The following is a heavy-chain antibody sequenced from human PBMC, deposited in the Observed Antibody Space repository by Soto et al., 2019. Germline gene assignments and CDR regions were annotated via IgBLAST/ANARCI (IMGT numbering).Heavy chain of an antibody. V-gene: IGHV4-4*02. CDR3: ARPDLEVRGGNGNDAFDI. CDR1: GGSISSSNW. CDR2: IYHSGST. Sequence: SETLSLTCAVSGGSISSSNWWSWVRQPPGKGLEWIGEIYHSGSTNYNPSLKSRVTISVDKSKNQFSLKLSSVTAADTAVYYCARPDLEVRGGNGNDAFDIWGQGTMVTVSS. J-gene: IGHJ3*02. D-gene: IGHD3-10*01.